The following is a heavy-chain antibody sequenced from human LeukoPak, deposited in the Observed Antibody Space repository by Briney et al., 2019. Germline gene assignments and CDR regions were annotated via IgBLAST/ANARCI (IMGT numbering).Heavy chain of an antibody. CDR2: ISSSSSYT. J-gene: IGHJ4*02. D-gene: IGHD4-17*01. V-gene: IGHV3-11*05. CDR1: GFTFSDYY. CDR3: AKDPRGTTVTTLDY. Sequence: GGSLRLSCAASGFTFSDYYMSWIRQAPGKGLEWVSYISSSSSYTNYADSVEGRFTISRDNSRNTLYLQMNSLRAEDTAVYYCAKDPRGTTVTTLDYWGQGTLVTVSS.